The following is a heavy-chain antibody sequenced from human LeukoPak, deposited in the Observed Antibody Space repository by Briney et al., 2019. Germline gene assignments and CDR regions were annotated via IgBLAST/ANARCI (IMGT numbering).Heavy chain of an antibody. CDR1: GYTFTSYG. V-gene: IGHV1-18*01. CDR2: ISAYNGNT. Sequence: ASVKVSCKASGYTFTSYGISWVRQAPGQGLEWMGWISAYNGNTNYAQKLQGRVTMTTDTSTSTAYMELRSLGSDDTAVYYCARSITIFGVVGSAGGYWGQGTLVTVSS. J-gene: IGHJ4*02. D-gene: IGHD3-3*01. CDR3: ARSITIFGVVGSAGGY.